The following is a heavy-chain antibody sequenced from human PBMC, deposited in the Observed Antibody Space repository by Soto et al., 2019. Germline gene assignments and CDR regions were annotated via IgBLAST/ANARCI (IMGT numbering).Heavy chain of an antibody. CDR1: GFTFSTYG. Sequence: QVQLVESGGGEVQPGRSLTISCAATGFTFSTYGMHWVRQTPGKGLEWVAVISYDGTNKFYSDSVKGRFTISRDNFKNTLTLKRNSLRADDTAVYSCAKDLQSYGDYDYYCYGMDVGGLGTRVTVSS. CDR2: ISYDGTNK. D-gene: IGHD4-17*01. J-gene: IGHJ6*02. V-gene: IGHV3-30*18. CDR3: AKDLQSYGDYDYYCYGMDV.